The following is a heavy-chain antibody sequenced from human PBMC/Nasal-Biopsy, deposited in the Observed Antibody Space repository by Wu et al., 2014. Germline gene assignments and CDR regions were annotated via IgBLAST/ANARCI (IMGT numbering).Heavy chain of an antibody. J-gene: IGHJ4*02. CDR2: IWSDGSKT. CDR1: GFTFSSYG. CDR3: GRDPGAWPLDH. Sequence: LRLSCAASGFTFSSYGMHWVRQAPGKGLEWVAVIWSDGSKTYHADSVKGRFTISRDNSKNTLYLQMNSLRADDTAVYYCGRDPGAWPLDHWGQGT. V-gene: IGHV3-33*01.